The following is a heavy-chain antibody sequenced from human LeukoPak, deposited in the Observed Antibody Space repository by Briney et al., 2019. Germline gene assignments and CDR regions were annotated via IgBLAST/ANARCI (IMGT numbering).Heavy chain of an antibody. V-gene: IGHV3-53*01. Sequence: PGRSLRLSCVVSGFSVGSNYMSWVRQAPGKGLEWVSVIYSDDTTEHADSVKDRFTISRDNSKNTLCLQMNSLRAEDTAVYYCAREDDYGSNSYDYWGQGSLVTVSS. CDR3: AREDDYGSNSYDY. CDR1: GFSVGSNY. D-gene: IGHD4-23*01. CDR2: IYSDDTT. J-gene: IGHJ4*02.